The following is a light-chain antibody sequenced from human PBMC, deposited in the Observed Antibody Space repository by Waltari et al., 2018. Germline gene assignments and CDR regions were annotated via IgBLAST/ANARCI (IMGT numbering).Light chain of an antibody. CDR2: EVS. J-gene: IGKJ2*03. V-gene: IGKV2D-29*02. CDR1: QSLLHSGGKTY. Sequence: DFVMTQTPLSLPVTPGEPASFSCRSSQSLLHSGGKTYLYWYLQKPVQSPQLLIHEVSNRASGVPDRFSGSGSGTNFTLKISRVEAEDVGVYYCMQGIQLPYSFGQGTKVEIK. CDR3: MQGIQLPYS.